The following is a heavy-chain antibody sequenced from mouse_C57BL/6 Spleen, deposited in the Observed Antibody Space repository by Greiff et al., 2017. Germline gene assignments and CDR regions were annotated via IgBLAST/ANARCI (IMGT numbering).Heavy chain of an antibody. CDR3: ARNDGYYGLNWYFDV. CDR1: GFSLTSYA. J-gene: IGHJ1*03. CDR2: IWTGGGT. V-gene: IGHV2-9-1*01. D-gene: IGHD2-3*01. Sequence: VKLVESGPGLVAPSQSLSITCTVSGFSLTSYAISWVRQPPGKGLEWLGVIWTGGGTNYNSALKSRLSISKDNSKSQVFLKMNSLQTDDTARYYCARNDGYYGLNWYFDVWGTGTTVTVSS.